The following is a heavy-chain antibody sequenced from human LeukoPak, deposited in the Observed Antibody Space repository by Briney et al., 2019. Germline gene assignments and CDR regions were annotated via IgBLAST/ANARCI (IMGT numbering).Heavy chain of an antibody. CDR3: AVQITMIVVVPYFDY. CDR2: ISGTGTTI. V-gene: IGHV3-11*04. J-gene: IGHJ4*02. D-gene: IGHD3-22*01. CDR1: GLTFSEYY. Sequence: GGSLRLSCAASGLTFSEYYMTWIRQAPGKGLEWVSSISGTGTTIYSADSVRGRFTVSRDNARNSLFLHMNSLRAEDTAVYYCAVQITMIVVVPYFDYWGRGTMVTVSS.